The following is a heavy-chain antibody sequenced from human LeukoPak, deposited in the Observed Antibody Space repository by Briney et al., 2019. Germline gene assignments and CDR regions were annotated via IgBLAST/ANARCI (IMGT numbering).Heavy chain of an antibody. CDR3: ARTDCTNGVCYTGYFDY. D-gene: IGHD2-8*01. V-gene: IGHV1-69*13. CDR2: IIPIFGTA. Sequence: SVKVSCKSSGGTFGSYAISWVRQAPGQGLEWMGGIIPIFGTANYAQKFQGRVTITADESTSTAYMELSSLRSEDTAVYYCARTDCTNGVCYTGYFDYWGQGTLVTVSS. J-gene: IGHJ4*02. CDR1: GGTFGSYA.